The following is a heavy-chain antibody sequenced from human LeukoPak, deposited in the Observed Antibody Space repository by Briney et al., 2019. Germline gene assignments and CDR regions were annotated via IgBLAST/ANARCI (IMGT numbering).Heavy chain of an antibody. CDR2: ITASGGTT. J-gene: IGHJ4*02. Sequence: GGSLRLSCAASGFTFSSYAMGWVRQAPGKGLEWVSAITASGGTTYYADSVKGRFTISRDNSKNTLYLQVNSLRAEDTAVYYCAKGNGYSYGRYYFDYWGQGTLVTVSS. V-gene: IGHV3-23*01. CDR3: AKGNGYSYGRYYFDY. CDR1: GFTFSSYA. D-gene: IGHD5-18*01.